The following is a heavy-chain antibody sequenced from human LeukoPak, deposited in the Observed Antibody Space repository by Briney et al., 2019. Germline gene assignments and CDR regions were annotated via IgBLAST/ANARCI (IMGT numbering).Heavy chain of an antibody. CDR3: ARQRDYDILTGYEFDP. V-gene: IGHV5-51*01. CDR1: GYRFTSYW. J-gene: IGHJ5*02. Sequence: GESLKISCKGSGYRFTSYWIGWVRPMPGKGLEWMGIIHPADSDIRYSPSFQGQVTISADRSISTAYLQWSSLKASDTAMYYCARQRDYDILTGYEFDPWGQGTLVTVSS. CDR2: IHPADSDI. D-gene: IGHD3-9*01.